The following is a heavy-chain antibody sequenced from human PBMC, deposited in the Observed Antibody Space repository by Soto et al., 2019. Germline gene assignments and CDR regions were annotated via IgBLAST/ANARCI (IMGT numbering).Heavy chain of an antibody. CDR1: GGSISSGDYY. V-gene: IGHV4-30-4*01. D-gene: IGHD4-17*01. J-gene: IGHJ6*02. CDR2: IYYSGST. Sequence: QVQLQESGPGLVKPSQTLSLTCTVSGGSISSGDYYWSWIRQPPGKGLEWIGYIYYSGSTYYNPSLKSRVTISVDTSKNQFSLKLSSVTAADTAVYYCARVPNTVTTSYYYYYGMDVWGQGTTVTVSS. CDR3: ARVPNTVTTSYYYYYGMDV.